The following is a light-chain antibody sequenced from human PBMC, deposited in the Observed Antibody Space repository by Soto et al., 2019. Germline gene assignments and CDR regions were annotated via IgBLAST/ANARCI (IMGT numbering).Light chain of an antibody. CDR2: GAS. Sequence: EMVMTQSPATLSVSPGETATLSCRASQSVSSNLAWYQQKPGQAPRLLNYGASTRATGIPARFSGSGSGTEFTLTVSSLQSEDFAVYYCQQYNPWPPWTSGQGTKVDIK. CDR1: QSVSSN. V-gene: IGKV3-15*01. CDR3: QQYNPWPPWT. J-gene: IGKJ1*01.